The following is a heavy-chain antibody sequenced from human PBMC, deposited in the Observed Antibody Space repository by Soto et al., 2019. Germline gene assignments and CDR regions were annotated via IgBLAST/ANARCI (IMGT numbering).Heavy chain of an antibody. D-gene: IGHD3-10*01. J-gene: IGHJ5*02. V-gene: IGHV4-59*01. CDR1: GGSISSYY. CDR2: IYYSGRT. Sequence: SETLSLTCTVSGGSISSYYWSWIRQPPGKGLEWIGYIYYSGRTNYNPSLRRRVTISLDTSKNHFSLILNSVTAADTAVYYCARDSDYYGSGSLHNWFDPWGQGTLVTVSS. CDR3: ARDSDYYGSGSLHNWFDP.